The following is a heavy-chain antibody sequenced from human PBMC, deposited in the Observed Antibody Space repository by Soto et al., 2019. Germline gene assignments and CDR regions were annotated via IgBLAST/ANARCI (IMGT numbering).Heavy chain of an antibody. Sequence: QVQLVQSGAEVKKPGASVKVSCKASGYTFTSYDINWVRQATGQGLEYLGWMNPNSGNTGYVQKCQGRVTXTXXXSXXTAYMELSSLRSEDTAVYFCARGVKYGAYSRWFDPWGQGTLVTVSS. CDR3: ARGVKYGAYSRWFDP. D-gene: IGHD4-17*01. CDR1: GYTFTSYD. J-gene: IGHJ5*02. CDR2: MNPNSGNT. V-gene: IGHV1-8*01.